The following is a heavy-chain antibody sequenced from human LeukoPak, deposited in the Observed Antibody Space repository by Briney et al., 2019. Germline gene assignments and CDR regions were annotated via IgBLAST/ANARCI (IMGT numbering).Heavy chain of an antibody. Sequence: GGSLRLSCAASGFTFSSYWMHWVRQAPGKGLVWVSRINSDGSSTSYADSVKGRFTISRDNAKNTLYLQMNSLRAEDTAAYYCARDGYCTNGVCYDYGMDVWGQGTTVTVSS. V-gene: IGHV3-74*01. CDR1: GFTFSSYW. CDR3: ARDGYCTNGVCYDYGMDV. D-gene: IGHD2-8*01. CDR2: INSDGSST. J-gene: IGHJ6*02.